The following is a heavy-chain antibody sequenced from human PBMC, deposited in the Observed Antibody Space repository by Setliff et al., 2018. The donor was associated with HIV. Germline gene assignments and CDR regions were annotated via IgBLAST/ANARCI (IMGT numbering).Heavy chain of an antibody. CDR1: GFSISSRYY. Sequence: SETLSLTCDVSGFSISSRYYWGWIRQSPGKGLEWIGNIYHTGSSYYNPSLNDRATISLDTSKNQFSLKLNSVTAADTAVYYCARDVLDLVISAYGFWGQEIPVTVSS. D-gene: IGHD6-6*01. J-gene: IGHJ4*02. CDR3: ARDVLDLVISAYGF. CDR2: IYHTGSS. V-gene: IGHV4-38-2*02.